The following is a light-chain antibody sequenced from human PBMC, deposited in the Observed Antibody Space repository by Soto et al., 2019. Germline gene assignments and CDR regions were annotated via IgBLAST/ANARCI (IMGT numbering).Light chain of an antibody. CDR2: IAS. V-gene: IGKV1-39*01. Sequence: DLQMTQSPSSLSASVGDRVTISCRASQSISNYLNWYQQKPGRAPKVLIYIASSLQSGVPSRFSGSGSGTDFTLTISSLQPEDFATYYCQQSYSTPRTFGQGTKVEIK. CDR3: QQSYSTPRT. J-gene: IGKJ1*01. CDR1: QSISNY.